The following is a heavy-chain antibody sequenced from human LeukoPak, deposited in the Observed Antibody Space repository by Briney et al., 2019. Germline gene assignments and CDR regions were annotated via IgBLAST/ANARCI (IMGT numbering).Heavy chain of an antibody. CDR3: ASGGSGNYYYYMDV. D-gene: IGHD1-14*01. CDR2: IIPIFGTA. CDR1: GGTFSSYA. V-gene: IGHV1-69*05. J-gene: IGHJ6*03. Sequence: VASVKVSCKASGGTFSSYAISWVRQAPGQGLEWMGGIIPIFGTANYAQKFQGRVTITTDESTSTAYMELSSLRSEDTAVYYCASGGSGNYYYYMDVWGKGTTVTVSS.